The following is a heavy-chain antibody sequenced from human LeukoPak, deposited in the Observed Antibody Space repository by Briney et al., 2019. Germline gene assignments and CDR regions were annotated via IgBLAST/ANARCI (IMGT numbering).Heavy chain of an antibody. D-gene: IGHD4-17*01. J-gene: IGHJ4*02. CDR3: ASQSPYGNYFDY. Sequence: SETLSLTCTVSGGSISSGGYYWSWIRQHPGKGLEWIGYIYYSGSTYYNPSLKSRVTISVDTSKNQFSLKLSPVTAADTAVYYCASQSPYGNYFDYWGQGTLVTVSS. CDR2: IYYSGST. CDR1: GGSISSGGYY. V-gene: IGHV4-31*03.